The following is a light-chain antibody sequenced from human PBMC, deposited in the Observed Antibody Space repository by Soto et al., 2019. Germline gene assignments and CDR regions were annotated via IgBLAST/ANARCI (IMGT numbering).Light chain of an antibody. J-gene: IGLJ1*01. V-gene: IGLV1-40*01. Sequence: QSVLTQPPSVSGAPGQRVTISCTGSSSNIGAGYPVHWYQQLPGTAPKLLVAGNRPSGVPDRFSVSKSGASASLAITGLQAEDEADYYCAAWDDSLSGYVFGTGTKLTVL. CDR2: G. CDR3: AAWDDSLSGYV. CDR1: SSNIGAGYP.